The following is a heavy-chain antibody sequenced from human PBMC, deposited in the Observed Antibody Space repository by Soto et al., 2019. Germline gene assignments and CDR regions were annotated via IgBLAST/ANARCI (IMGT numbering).Heavy chain of an antibody. D-gene: IGHD6-19*01. Sequence: SETLSLTCTVSGGSISSYYWSWIRQPPGKGLEWIGYIYYSGSTNYNPSLKSRVTISVDASKNQFSLKLSSVTAADTAVYYCAIYSSGDAFDIWGQGTMVTVSS. J-gene: IGHJ3*02. CDR2: IYYSGST. V-gene: IGHV4-59*08. CDR3: AIYSSGDAFDI. CDR1: GGSISSYY.